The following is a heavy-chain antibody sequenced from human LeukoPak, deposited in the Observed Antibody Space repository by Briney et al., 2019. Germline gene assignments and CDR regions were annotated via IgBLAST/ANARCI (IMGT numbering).Heavy chain of an antibody. V-gene: IGHV4-31*11. CDR3: ARGRSNYYGMDV. CDR2: IHHSGLT. J-gene: IGHJ6*02. CDR1: SGSITSGDYY. Sequence: SETLSLTCALSSGSITSGDYYWTWIRRRPGKGLEWIGYIHHSGLTYYNPSLKSRISLSIDTSNNHLSLKLSSVTAADTAVYYCARGRSNYYGMDVWGQGTTVTVSS. D-gene: IGHD1-26*01.